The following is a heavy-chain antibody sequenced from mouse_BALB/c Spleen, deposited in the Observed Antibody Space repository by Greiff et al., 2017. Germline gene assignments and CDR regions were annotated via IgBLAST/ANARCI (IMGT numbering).Heavy chain of an antibody. V-gene: IGHV5-6*01. CDR2: ISSGGSYT. J-gene: IGHJ4*01. CDR1: GFTFSSYG. D-gene: IGHD1-1*02. CDR3: ARHMEGAMDY. Sequence: EVKLQESGGDLVKPGGSLKLSCAASGFTFSSYGMSWVRQTPDKRLEWVATISSGGSYTYYPDSVKGRFTISRDNAKNTLYLQMSSLKSEDTAMYYCARHMEGAMDYWGQGTSVTVSS.